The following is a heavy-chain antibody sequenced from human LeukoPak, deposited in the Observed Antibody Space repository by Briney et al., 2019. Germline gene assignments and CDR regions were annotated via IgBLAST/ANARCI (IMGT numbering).Heavy chain of an antibody. J-gene: IGHJ4*02. CDR1: GFTFSSYA. CDR3: ARDHPLGYITMIVVVPYRGYFDY. Sequence: PGGSLRLPCAASGFTFSSYAMHWVRQAPGKGLEWVAVISYDGSNKYYADSVKGRFTISRDNSKDTLYLQMNSLRAEDTAVYYCARDHPLGYITMIVVVPYRGYFDYWGQGTLVTVSS. CDR2: ISYDGSNK. D-gene: IGHD3-22*01. V-gene: IGHV3-30-3*01.